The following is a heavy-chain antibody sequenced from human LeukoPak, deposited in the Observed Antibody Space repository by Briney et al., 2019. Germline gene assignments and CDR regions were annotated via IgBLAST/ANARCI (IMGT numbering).Heavy chain of an antibody. CDR1: GYXFTSYA. Sequence: ASVKVSCKASGYXFTSYAISWVRQAPGQGLEWMGRISAYNGYTNYAQNLQGRVTMTTDTSTSTAYMELTSLRSDDTAVYYCARALARDVYNINWFDPWGQGTLVTVSS. J-gene: IGHJ5*02. D-gene: IGHD5-24*01. CDR3: ARALARDVYNINWFDP. CDR2: ISAYNGYT. V-gene: IGHV1-18*01.